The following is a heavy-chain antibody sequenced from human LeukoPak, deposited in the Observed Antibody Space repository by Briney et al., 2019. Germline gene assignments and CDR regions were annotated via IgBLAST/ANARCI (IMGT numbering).Heavy chain of an antibody. D-gene: IGHD6-13*01. Sequence: SETLSLTCTVSGDSISSSSDYWGWTRQPPGKGLEWIGTIYYSGSTYYNPSLRSRVTISVDTSKNQFSLRLSSVTAADTAVYYCARHTGYSSTIDHWGQGTLVTVSS. CDR1: GDSISSSSDY. J-gene: IGHJ4*02. V-gene: IGHV4-39*01. CDR3: ARHTGYSSTIDH. CDR2: IYYSGST.